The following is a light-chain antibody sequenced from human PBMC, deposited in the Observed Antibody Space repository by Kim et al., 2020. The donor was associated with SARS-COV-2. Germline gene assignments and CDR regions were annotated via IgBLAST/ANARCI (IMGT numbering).Light chain of an antibody. J-gene: IGLJ2*01. CDR2: YDT. CDR1: NIGDYR. CDR3: QVWHTGGDRVV. Sequence: YELTQPASVSVAPGQTARIICWGDNIGDYRVHCYQQKPGQAPLLVIYYDTDRPSGIPERFSGSNSGTTVTLTISSLEAGDEADYYCQVWHTGGDRVVFGGGTKVTVL. V-gene: IGLV3-21*01.